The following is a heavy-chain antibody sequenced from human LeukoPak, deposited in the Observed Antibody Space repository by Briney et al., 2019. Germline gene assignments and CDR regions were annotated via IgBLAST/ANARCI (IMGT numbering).Heavy chain of an antibody. V-gene: IGHV3-23*01. CDR1: GFTFSSYA. J-gene: IGHJ4*02. Sequence: GGSLRLSCAASGFTFSSYAMSWVRQAPGKGLEWVSAISGSGGSTYYADSVKGRFTISRDNSKNMLYLQMNSLRAEDTAVYYCAKGRISEYYFDYWGQGTLVTVSS. D-gene: IGHD2/OR15-2a*01. CDR2: ISGSGGST. CDR3: AKGRISEYYFDY.